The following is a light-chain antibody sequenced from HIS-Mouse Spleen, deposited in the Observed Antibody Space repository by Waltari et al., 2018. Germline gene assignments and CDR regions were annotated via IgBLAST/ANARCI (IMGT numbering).Light chain of an antibody. V-gene: IGKV1-33*01. Sequence: DIQMTQSPSSLSASVGDRVTITCQASQDISNYLNWYQQKPGKAPKLLIYDASNLETGGPSRFSGSGSVTDFTFTISSLQPEDIATYYCQQYDNLRLTVGGGTKVEIK. CDR1: QDISNY. CDR3: QQYDNLRLT. J-gene: IGKJ4*01. CDR2: DAS.